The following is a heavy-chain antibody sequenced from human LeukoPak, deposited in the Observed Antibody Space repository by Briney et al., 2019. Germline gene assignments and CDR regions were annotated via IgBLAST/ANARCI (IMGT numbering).Heavy chain of an antibody. J-gene: IGHJ3*02. CDR1: GYTFTGYY. CDR3: ARVVRGVIIDSDAFDI. V-gene: IGHV1-2*02. CDR2: INPNSGGT. Sequence: ASVKVSCKASGYTFTGYYMHWVRQAPGQGLEWMGWINPNSGGTNYAQKFQGRVTMTRDTSISTAYMELSRLRSDDTAVYYCARVVRGVIIDSDAFDIWGQGTMVTVSS. D-gene: IGHD3-10*01.